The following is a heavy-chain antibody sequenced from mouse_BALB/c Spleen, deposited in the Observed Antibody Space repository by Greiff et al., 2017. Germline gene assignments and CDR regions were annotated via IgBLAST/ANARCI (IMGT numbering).Heavy chain of an antibody. J-gene: IGHJ3*01. CDR3: ARRRPITTVVSEGFAY. D-gene: IGHD1-1*01. CDR2: INSNGGST. CDR1: GFTFSSYG. Sequence: EVQGVESGGGLVQPGGSLKLSCAASGFTFSSYGMSWVRQTPDKRLELVATINSNGGSTYYPDSVKGRFTISRDNAKNTLYLQMSSLKSEDTAMYYCARRRPITTVVSEGFAYWGQGTLVTVSA. V-gene: IGHV5-6-3*01.